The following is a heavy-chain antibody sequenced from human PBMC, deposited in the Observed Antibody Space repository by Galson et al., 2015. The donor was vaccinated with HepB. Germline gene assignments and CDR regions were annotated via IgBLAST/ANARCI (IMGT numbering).Heavy chain of an antibody. D-gene: IGHD5-12*01. CDR2: IYPSDSDT. J-gene: IGHJ4*02. CDR1: GYSFTTYW. V-gene: IGHV5-51*01. Sequence: SGAEVKKPGESLKISCKGSGYSFTTYWIGWARQMPGKGLEWMGIIYPSDSDTVYRPSFQGQVTISADKSISTAYLQWNSLKASDTAMYYCARRLQGYSGYDYRGPSYFDYWGQETLVTVSS. CDR3: ARRLQGYSGYDYRGPSYFDY.